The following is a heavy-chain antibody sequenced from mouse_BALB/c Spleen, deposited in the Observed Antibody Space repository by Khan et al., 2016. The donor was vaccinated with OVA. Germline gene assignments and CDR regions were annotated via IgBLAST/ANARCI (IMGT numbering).Heavy chain of an antibody. Sequence: EVQLVESGGGLVQPGGSRKLSCTASGFTFRSFGMHWVRQAPEKGLEWVAYIGSDSSTIYYADTVKGRFTISRDNPKNTLCLQLTSLRSEGTAIYYCASSRYWSFFASWGQGTLVTVSA. CDR1: GFTFRSFG. D-gene: IGHD2-12*01. J-gene: IGHJ3*01. CDR2: IGSDSSTI. CDR3: ASSRYWSFFAS. V-gene: IGHV5-17*02.